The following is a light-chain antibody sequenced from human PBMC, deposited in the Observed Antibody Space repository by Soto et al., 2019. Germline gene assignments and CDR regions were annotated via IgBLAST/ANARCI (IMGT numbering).Light chain of an antibody. V-gene: IGKV3-11*01. CDR1: QSLDSY. J-gene: IGKJ4*01. CDR3: QPRSVWVIT. CDR2: DAS. Sequence: DIVWTQAPATLSFSPGERATLDCSASQSLDSYLSLYQQKPGQPPRLLIYDASSRATGIPARVSGTGSGTDFTINIRSLESEDFEVYCCQPRSVWVITFGEGATLQSK.